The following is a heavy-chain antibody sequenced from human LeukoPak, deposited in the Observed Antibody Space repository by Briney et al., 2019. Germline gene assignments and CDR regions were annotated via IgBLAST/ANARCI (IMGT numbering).Heavy chain of an antibody. V-gene: IGHV4-34*01. CDR3: ARRNYDYVWGSYTWFDP. D-gene: IGHD3-16*01. CDR2: IYYSGST. CDR1: GGSFSGDY. Sequence: PSETLSLTCAVYGGSFSGDYWSWIRQPPGKGLEWIGSIYYSGSTYYNPSLKSRVTISVDTSKNQFSLKLSSVTAADTAVYYCARRNYDYVWGSYTWFDPWGQGTLVTVSS. J-gene: IGHJ5*02.